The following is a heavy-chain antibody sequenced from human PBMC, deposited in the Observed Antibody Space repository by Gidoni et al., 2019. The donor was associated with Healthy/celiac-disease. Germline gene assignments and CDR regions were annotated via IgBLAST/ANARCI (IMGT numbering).Heavy chain of an antibody. J-gene: IGHJ6*03. D-gene: IGHD4-4*01. CDR2: ISDSGGNT. CDR1: GFTFSSYA. V-gene: IGHV3-23*01. Sequence: EVQLLESGGGLVQPGGSLRLSCAASGFTFSSYAMSWVRQAPGKGLEWVSGISDSGGNTYYADSVKGRFTISRDNSKNTLYLQMNSLRAEDTAVYYCAKYPTITPYAYFYYYMDVWGKGTTVTVSS. CDR3: AKYPTITPYAYFYYYMDV.